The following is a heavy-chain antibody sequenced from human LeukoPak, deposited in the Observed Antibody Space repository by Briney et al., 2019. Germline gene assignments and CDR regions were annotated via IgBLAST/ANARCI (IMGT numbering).Heavy chain of an antibody. Sequence: PGGSLRLSCAASGFTFSSYEMNWVRQAPGKGLEGVSYISSSGSTIYYADSVKGRFTISRDNAKNTLHLQMNSLRAEDTAVYYCARDKDDFWSGSYYYMDVWGKGTTVTVSS. CDR1: GFTFSSYE. D-gene: IGHD3-3*01. V-gene: IGHV3-48*03. CDR3: ARDKDDFWSGSYYYMDV. CDR2: ISSSGSTI. J-gene: IGHJ6*03.